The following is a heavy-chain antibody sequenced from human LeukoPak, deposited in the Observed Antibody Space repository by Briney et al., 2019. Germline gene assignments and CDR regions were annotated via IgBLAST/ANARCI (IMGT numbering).Heavy chain of an antibody. CDR1: GFTFTNCA. CDR3: AKDQSRVGASDPFDS. V-gene: IGHV3-23*01. J-gene: IGHJ5*01. D-gene: IGHD1-26*01. Sequence: LAGGSLRLSCAASGFTFTNCAMTWVRQAPGKGLEWFSSISGSGASTYYADSVRGRFTISRDNSKNTVYLQMNGLSVEDTALYYCAKDQSRVGASDPFDSWGQGTQVTVSS. CDR2: ISGSGAST.